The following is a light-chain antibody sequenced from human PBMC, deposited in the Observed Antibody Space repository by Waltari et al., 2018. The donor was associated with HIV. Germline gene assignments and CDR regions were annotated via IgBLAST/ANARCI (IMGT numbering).Light chain of an antibody. J-gene: IGLJ2*01. CDR3: ASHAGSKDV. CDR2: DVT. CDR1: SSDVGAYNY. V-gene: IGLV2-8*01. Sequence: QSALTQPPSASGSPGQSVTISFTGTSSDVGAYNYVSWFQQHPGKAPKLMIYDVTKRPSGAPDLFSGSKSGNTASLTVSGLQAEDEADYYCASHAGSKDVFGGGTRLTVL.